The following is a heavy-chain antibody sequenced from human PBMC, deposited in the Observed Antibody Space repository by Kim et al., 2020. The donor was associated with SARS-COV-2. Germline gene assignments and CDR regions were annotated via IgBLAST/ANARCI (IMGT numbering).Heavy chain of an antibody. V-gene: IGHV3-7*03. Sequence: GGSLRLSCAASGFTFGAYWMSWVRQAPGKGLEWVANINEHGSATYYVDSVKGRFTISRDNAKNSLYLQMSSLRDEDTAVYYCARDSPWNFAYWGQGPLVTVSS. CDR2: INEHGSAT. D-gene: IGHD1-1*01. CDR1: GFTFGAYW. J-gene: IGHJ4*02. CDR3: ARDSPWNFAY.